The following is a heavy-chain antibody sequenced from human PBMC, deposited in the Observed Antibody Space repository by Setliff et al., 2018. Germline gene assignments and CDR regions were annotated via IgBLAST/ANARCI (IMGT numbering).Heavy chain of an antibody. Sequence: NLPETLSLTCTVSGYSISSGYYWGWIRQPPGKGLEWIGSIYHSGSTYYNPSLKSRVTTSVDTSKNQFSLKLSSVTAADTAVYYCARGGGNSLYYFDYWGQGTLVTVSS. CDR1: GYSISSGYY. J-gene: IGHJ4*02. CDR2: IYHSGST. CDR3: ARGGGNSLYYFDY. D-gene: IGHD2-21*02. V-gene: IGHV4-38-2*02.